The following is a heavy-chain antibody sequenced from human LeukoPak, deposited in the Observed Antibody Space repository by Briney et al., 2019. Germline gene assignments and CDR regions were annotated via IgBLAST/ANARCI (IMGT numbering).Heavy chain of an antibody. Sequence: GGSLRLSCAASGFTFSSYWMSWVRQAPGKGLEWVANIKQDGSEKYYVGSVKGRFTISRDNAKNSLYLQMNSLRAEDTAVYYCASWAVRGVRLVDYWGQGTLVTVSS. J-gene: IGHJ4*02. D-gene: IGHD3-10*01. CDR1: GFTFSSYW. CDR2: IKQDGSEK. CDR3: ASWAVRGVRLVDY. V-gene: IGHV3-7*01.